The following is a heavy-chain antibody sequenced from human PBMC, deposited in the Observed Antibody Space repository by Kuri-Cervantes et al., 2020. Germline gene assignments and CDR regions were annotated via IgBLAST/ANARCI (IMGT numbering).Heavy chain of an antibody. CDR3: ARAPRVSSGRDGPYYYYMDV. V-gene: IGHV1-3*01. CDR1: GYTFTGYY. Sequence: ASVKVSCKASGYTFTGYYMHWVRQAPGQRLEWMGWINAGNGNTKYSQKFQGRVTITRDTSASTAYMELSSLRSEDTAVYYCARAPRVSSGRDGPYYYYMDVWGKGTTVTVSS. CDR2: INAGNGNT. J-gene: IGHJ6*03. D-gene: IGHD6-19*01.